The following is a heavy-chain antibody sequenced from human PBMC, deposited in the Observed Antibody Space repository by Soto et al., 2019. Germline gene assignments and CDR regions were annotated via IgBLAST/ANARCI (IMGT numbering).Heavy chain of an antibody. Sequence: QVQLVQSGAEVKKPGSSVKVSCSASGVTFSSYAFTWVRQAPGQGLEWMGNIIPVFRTSNSAQRFQGRLTISADESSNPGYMELSSLRSADTAVYFCAKDGSWDGGGGESWGQGTLVIVSS. CDR2: IIPVFRTS. V-gene: IGHV1-69*18. J-gene: IGHJ4*02. CDR1: GVTFSSYA. CDR3: AKDGSWDGGGGES. D-gene: IGHD3-16*01.